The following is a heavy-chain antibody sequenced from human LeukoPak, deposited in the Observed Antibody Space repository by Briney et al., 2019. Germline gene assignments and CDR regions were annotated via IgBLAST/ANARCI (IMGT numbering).Heavy chain of an antibody. Sequence: PSETLSLTCTVSGGSISSYYWNWIRQPPGKGLEWIGYIYYSGSTNYNPSLKSRVTISVDTSKNQFSLKLSSVTAADTAVYYCARGADSSGYYSIYYFDYWGQGTLVTVSS. V-gene: IGHV4-59*01. D-gene: IGHD3-22*01. CDR2: IYYSGST. CDR3: ARGADSSGYYSIYYFDY. CDR1: GGSISSYY. J-gene: IGHJ4*02.